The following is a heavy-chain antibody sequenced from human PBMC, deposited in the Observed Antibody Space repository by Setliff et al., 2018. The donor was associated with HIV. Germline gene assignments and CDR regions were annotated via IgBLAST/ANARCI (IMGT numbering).Heavy chain of an antibody. CDR3: ARVLSNGWSGGVDY. Sequence: PSETLSLTCSVSGGSLSSGSHYCTWLRQAAGKGLEWIGHFYTSGTTNYNPSLESRVTISVDTSKNQFSLKLYSVTAADTAVYYCARVLSNGWSGGVDYWGQGTLVTVSS. CDR2: FYTSGTT. CDR1: GGSLSSGSHY. J-gene: IGHJ4*02. D-gene: IGHD6-19*01. V-gene: IGHV4-61*09.